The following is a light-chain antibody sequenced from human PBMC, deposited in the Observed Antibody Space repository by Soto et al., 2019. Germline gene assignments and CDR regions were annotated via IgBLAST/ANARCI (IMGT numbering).Light chain of an antibody. CDR3: QCYDSSLRGYV. V-gene: IGLV1-40*01. CDR2: GNS. Sequence: QSVLTQPPSVSGAPGQRVTISCTGSSSNIGAGYDVHWYQQLPGTAPKLLIYGNSNRPSGVPDRFSGSKSGTSASLAITGRQAEEEADDYCQCYDSSLRGYVFGTGTKVTVL. J-gene: IGLJ1*01. CDR1: SSNIGAGYD.